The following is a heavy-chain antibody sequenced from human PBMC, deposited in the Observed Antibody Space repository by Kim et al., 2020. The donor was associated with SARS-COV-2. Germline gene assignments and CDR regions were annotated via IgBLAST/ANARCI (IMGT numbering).Heavy chain of an antibody. Sequence: GESLKISCQGSGYRFADYWIGWVRQMPGKGLEWMGIIFPGDSDTRYSPSFQGQVTISADKSISTAYLQWSSLEASDTAIYYCARRGDWNYKGSHYYFDSWGQGTLVTVSS. CDR3: ARRGDWNYKGSHYYFDS. V-gene: IGHV5-51*01. CDR2: IFPGDSDT. D-gene: IGHD1-7*01. J-gene: IGHJ4*02. CDR1: GYRFADYW.